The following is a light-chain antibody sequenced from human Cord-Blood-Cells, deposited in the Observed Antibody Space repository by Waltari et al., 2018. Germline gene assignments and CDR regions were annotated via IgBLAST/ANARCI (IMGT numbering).Light chain of an antibody. J-gene: IGKJ3*01. Sequence: EIVMTQSPATLSVPAGESTTLSCRASQSVSSNLAWYQQKPGQAPRLLIYGASTRATGIPARFSGSGSGTEFTLTISSLQSEDFAVYYCQQYNNWPFTFGPGTKVDIK. CDR3: QQYNNWPFT. CDR2: GAS. CDR1: QSVSSN. V-gene: IGKV3-15*01.